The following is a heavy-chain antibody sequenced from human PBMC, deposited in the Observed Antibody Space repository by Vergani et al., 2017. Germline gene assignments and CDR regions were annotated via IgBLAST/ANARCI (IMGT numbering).Heavy chain of an antibody. CDR1: GFTFSSYA. D-gene: IGHD2-2*01. CDR2: ITFSGDST. V-gene: IGHV3-23*04. CDR3: AKETYCSSSTCPHV. J-gene: IGHJ4*02. Sequence: EVQLVESGGGLVKPGGSLRLSCAASGFTFSSYAMSWVRQAPGKGLEWVSSITFSGDSTYYADSVKGRFTISRDNSKNTLYLQMNSLRAEDTAVYYCAKETYCSSSTCPHVWGQGTLVTVSS.